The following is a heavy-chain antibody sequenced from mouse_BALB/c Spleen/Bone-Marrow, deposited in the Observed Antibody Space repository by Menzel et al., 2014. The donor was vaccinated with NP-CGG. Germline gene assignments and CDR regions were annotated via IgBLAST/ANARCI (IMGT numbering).Heavy chain of an antibody. D-gene: IGHD4-1*01. CDR3: AAGRDYFDY. V-gene: IGHV1-14*01. CDR1: GYTFSSYI. J-gene: IGHJ2*01. CDR2: INPYNDGT. Sequence: VHVKQSGPELVKPGASVKMSCKASGYTFSSYIMHWVKQKPGQGLEWIGYINPYNDGTNYNEKFKGKATLTSDKSSSTAYMELSSLTSEDSAVYYCAAGRDYFDYWGQGTTLTVSS.